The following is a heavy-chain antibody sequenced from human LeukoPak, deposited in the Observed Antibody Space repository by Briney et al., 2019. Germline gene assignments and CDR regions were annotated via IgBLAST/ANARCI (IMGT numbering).Heavy chain of an antibody. V-gene: IGHV4-34*01. CDR3: ASGGGRQAYCGGDCYPNWFDP. D-gene: IGHD2-21*02. Sequence: SETLSLTRAVYGGSFSGYYWSWIRQPPGKGLEWIGEINHSGSTNYNPSLKSRVTISVDTSKNQFSLKLSSVTAADTAVYYCASGGGRQAYCGGDCYPNWFDPWGQGTLVTVSS. J-gene: IGHJ5*02. CDR2: INHSGST. CDR1: GGSFSGYY.